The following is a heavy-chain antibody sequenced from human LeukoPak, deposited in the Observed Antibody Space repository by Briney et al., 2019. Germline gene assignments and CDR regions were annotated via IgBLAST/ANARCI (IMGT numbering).Heavy chain of an antibody. CDR2: INHSGST. CDR1: GGSFSGYY. Sequence: SETLSLTCAVYGGSFSGYYWSWIRQPPGKGLEWIGEINHSGSTNYNPSLKSRVTISVDTSKNQFSLKLSSVIAADTAVYYCARHSGQSPGDYFDYWGQGTLVTVSS. J-gene: IGHJ4*02. V-gene: IGHV4-34*01. CDR3: ARHSGQSPGDYFDY. D-gene: IGHD6-19*01.